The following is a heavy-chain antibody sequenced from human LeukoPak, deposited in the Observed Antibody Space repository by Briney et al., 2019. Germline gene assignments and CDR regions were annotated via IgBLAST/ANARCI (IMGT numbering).Heavy chain of an antibody. D-gene: IGHD5-18*01. CDR2: ITWDGGIT. V-gene: IGHV3-43*01. CDR1: GFNFDDYT. Sequence: GGSLRLSCAASGFNFDDYTMHWVRQAPGKGLEWVSLITWDGGITYYADSVTGRFTISRDNSKNSLYMQMNSLRTEDTALYYCATGYSYVYGLGYYFENWGQGTLVTVPS. J-gene: IGHJ4*02. CDR3: ATGYSYVYGLGYYFEN.